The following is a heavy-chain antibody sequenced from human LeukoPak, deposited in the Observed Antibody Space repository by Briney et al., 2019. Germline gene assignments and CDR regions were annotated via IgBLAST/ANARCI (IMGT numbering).Heavy chain of an antibody. CDR3: AKDGVYSSSWYDFDY. D-gene: IGHD6-13*01. Sequence: GGSLRLFCAASGFTFSSYAMSWVRQAPGKGLEWVSAISGSGGSTYYADSVKGRFTISRDNSKNTLYLQMNSLRAEDTAVYYCAKDGVYSSSWYDFDYWGQGTLVTVSS. V-gene: IGHV3-23*01. CDR1: GFTFSSYA. CDR2: ISGSGGST. J-gene: IGHJ4*02.